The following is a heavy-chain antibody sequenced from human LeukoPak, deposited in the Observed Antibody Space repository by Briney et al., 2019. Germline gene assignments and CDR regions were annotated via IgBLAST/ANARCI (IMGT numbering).Heavy chain of an antibody. CDR3: ARGDGYSSSWYYFDY. Sequence: PGGSLRLSCAASGFTFSSYAMSWVRQAPGKGLEWVSVISGSGGSTDYADSVKGRLTISRDNSKNTLYLQMNSLRAEDTAVYYCARGDGYSSSWYYFDYWGQGTLVTVSS. CDR1: GFTFSSYA. J-gene: IGHJ4*02. V-gene: IGHV3-23*01. D-gene: IGHD6-13*01. CDR2: ISGSGGST.